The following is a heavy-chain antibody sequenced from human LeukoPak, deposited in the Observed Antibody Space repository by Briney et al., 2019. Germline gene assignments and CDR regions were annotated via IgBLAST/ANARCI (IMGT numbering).Heavy chain of an antibody. D-gene: IGHD1-26*01. J-gene: IGHJ4*02. Sequence: SETLSLTCTVSGGSINNYYWSWVRQPPGKGLEWICLVFYRGTTNYNPSFKSRVTMSVDTSRPQFSLRLSSVTAADPAIYYCARTWAAKWELPGQFDHWGQGKLVTVSS. CDR3: ARTWAAKWELPGQFDH. V-gene: IGHV4-59*08. CDR2: VFYRGTT. CDR1: GGSINNYY.